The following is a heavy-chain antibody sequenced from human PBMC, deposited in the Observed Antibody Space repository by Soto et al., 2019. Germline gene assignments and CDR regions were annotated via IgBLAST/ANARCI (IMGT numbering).Heavy chain of an antibody. D-gene: IGHD3-10*01. J-gene: IGHJ4*02. V-gene: IGHV1-8*01. CDR1: GYTFTNYD. Sequence: QVQLVQSGAEVKKPGASVKVSCKASGYTFTNYDINWVRQATGQGLEWMGWMNPNRGNTGYAQKFQGRVSMTRNTSLSTAYMELSSLRSEDTAVYYCARGYYYGSGSSPDYWGQGTLVTVSS. CDR3: ARGYYYGSGSSPDY. CDR2: MNPNRGNT.